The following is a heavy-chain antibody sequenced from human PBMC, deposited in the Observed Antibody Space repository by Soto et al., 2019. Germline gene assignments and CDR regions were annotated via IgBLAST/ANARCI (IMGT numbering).Heavy chain of an antibody. V-gene: IGHV3-30-3*01. Sequence: QVQLVESGGGVVQPGRSLRLSCAASGFTFSNYAMHWVRQAPGKGREWVAVISHDGGNRNNADSAKGRFTISRDNSKNTLYLQMNSLRAEDTAVYYCARDFQDYDTSGPFDYWGQGTLVTVSS. CDR2: ISHDGGNR. D-gene: IGHD3-22*01. J-gene: IGHJ4*02. CDR3: ARDFQDYDTSGPFDY. CDR1: GFTFSNYA.